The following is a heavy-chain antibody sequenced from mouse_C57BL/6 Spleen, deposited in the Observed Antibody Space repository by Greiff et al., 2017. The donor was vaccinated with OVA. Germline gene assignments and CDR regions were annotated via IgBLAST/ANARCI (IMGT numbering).Heavy chain of an antibody. D-gene: IGHD2-4*01. CDR3: ARGGYDYSYYAMDY. CDR1: GYSFTSYY. CDR2: IYPGSGNT. Sequence: VQLQQSGPELVKPGTSVKISCKASGYSFTSYYIHWVKQRPGQGLEWIGWIYPGSGNTKYNEKFKGKATLTADTSSSTAYMQLSSLTSEDSAVYYCARGGYDYSYYAMDYWGQGTSVTVSS. J-gene: IGHJ4*01. V-gene: IGHV1-66*01.